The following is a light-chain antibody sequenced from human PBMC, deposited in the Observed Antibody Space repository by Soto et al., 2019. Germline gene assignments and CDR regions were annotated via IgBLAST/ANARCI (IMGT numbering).Light chain of an antibody. CDR1: QSVSSN. CDR3: QEYNNWPPMNT. Sequence: EIVMTQSPATLSASPGERATLSCTASQSVSSNLAWYQQKPGQAPRLLIYGASTRATGIPARFGGSGSGTEFTLTISSLESEDFAVYYCQEYNNWPPMNTFGQGAKLEIK. CDR2: GAS. V-gene: IGKV3-15*01. J-gene: IGKJ2*01.